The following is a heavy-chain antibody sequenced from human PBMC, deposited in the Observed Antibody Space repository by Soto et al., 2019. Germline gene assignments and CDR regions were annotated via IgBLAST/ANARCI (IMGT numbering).Heavy chain of an antibody. D-gene: IGHD3-10*01. CDR1: GFTFSSYA. V-gene: IGHV3-23*01. Sequence: PGGSLRLSCAASGFTFSSYAMSWVRQAPGKGLEWVSAISGSGGSTYYADSVKGRFTISRDNPKNTLYLQMTSLRAEDTAVYYCARDGVAPGLYFDHWGQGTPVTVSS. CDR3: ARDGVAPGLYFDH. J-gene: IGHJ4*02. CDR2: ISGSGGST.